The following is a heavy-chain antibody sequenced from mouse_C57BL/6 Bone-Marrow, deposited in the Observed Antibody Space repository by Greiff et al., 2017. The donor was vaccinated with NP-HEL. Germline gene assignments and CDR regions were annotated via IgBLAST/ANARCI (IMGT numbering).Heavy chain of an antibody. D-gene: IGHD2-3*01. Sequence: VKVVESGPGLVKPSQSLFLTCSITGFPITSGYYWIWIRQSPGKPLEWMGYITHSGETFYNPSLQSPISITRETSKNQFFRQLNSVTTEDTAMYYCAGDYDGYWYFDVWGTGTTVTVSS. CDR3: AGDYDGYWYFDV. J-gene: IGHJ1*03. V-gene: IGHV12-3*01. CDR1: GFPITSGYY. CDR2: ITHSGET.